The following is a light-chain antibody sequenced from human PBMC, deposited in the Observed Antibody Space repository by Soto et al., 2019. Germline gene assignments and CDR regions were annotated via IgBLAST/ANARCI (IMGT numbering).Light chain of an antibody. CDR3: QVWDTGSAHVV. CDR2: DDS. V-gene: IGLV3-21*02. Sequence: SYELTQPPSLSVAPGQTARITCGGDYLGDKSVYWSQQKTGQAPVQVVYDDSDRPSGIPERFSSSNSGNTATLTISRVEAEDEADYYCQVWDTGSAHVVFGRGTKLTVL. CDR1: YLGDKS. J-gene: IGLJ3*02.